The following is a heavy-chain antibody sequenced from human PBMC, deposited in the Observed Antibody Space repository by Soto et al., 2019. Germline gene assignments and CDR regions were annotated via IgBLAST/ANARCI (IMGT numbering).Heavy chain of an antibody. D-gene: IGHD2-2*01. Sequence: SETLSLTCAFSVCFISSGYYWGWIRQPPGKGLEWIGSMFHSGSTHYNPSLKSRVTISVDTSKNHFSLRLSSVTASDTAVYYCARGHIVVVPHAGWCEPWGQGTLGNVSS. CDR2: MFHSGST. J-gene: IGHJ5*02. CDR1: VCFISSGYY. V-gene: IGHV4-38-2*01. CDR3: ARGHIVVVPHAGWCEP.